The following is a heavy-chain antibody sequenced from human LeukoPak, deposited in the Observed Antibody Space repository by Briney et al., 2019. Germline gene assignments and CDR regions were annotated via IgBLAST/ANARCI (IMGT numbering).Heavy chain of an antibody. Sequence: GGSLRLSCAASGFTFSSYSMNWVRQAPGKGLEWVSYISSSSSTIYYADSVKGRFTISRDNAKNSLYLQMNSLRAEDTAVCYCARDQHYYNSGSYYIGLDYWGQGTLVTVSS. CDR1: GFTFSSYS. D-gene: IGHD3-10*01. V-gene: IGHV3-48*01. J-gene: IGHJ4*02. CDR3: ARDQHYYNSGSYYIGLDY. CDR2: ISSSSSTI.